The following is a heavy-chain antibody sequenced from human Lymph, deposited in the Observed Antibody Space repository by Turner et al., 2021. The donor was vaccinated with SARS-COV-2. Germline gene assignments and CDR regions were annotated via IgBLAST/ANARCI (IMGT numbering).Heavy chain of an antibody. CDR1: GFTFSSYS. V-gene: IGHV3-21*01. CDR3: ARGPPDFPYYFDY. Sequence: EVQLVKSGGGLVKPGGSLRLSCSSSGFTFSSYSMNWVRQAPGKGLEWVSSITFTSSYIYYADSVKGQFTISRDNAKNSLYLQMNSLRAEDTAVYYCARGPPDFPYYFDYWGQGTLVTVSS. CDR2: ITFTSSYI. D-gene: IGHD2-21*02. J-gene: IGHJ4*02.